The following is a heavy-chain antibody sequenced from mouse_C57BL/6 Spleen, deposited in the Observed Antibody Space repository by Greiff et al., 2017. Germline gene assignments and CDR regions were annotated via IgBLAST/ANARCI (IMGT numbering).Heavy chain of an antibody. CDR2: INPYNGDT. Sequence: EVKLQQSGPELVKPGDSVKISCKASGYSFTGYFMNWVMQSHGKSLEWIGRINPYNGDTFYNQKFKGKATLTVDKSSSTAHMELRSLTSEDSAVYYCARDPYGSSWNWYFDVWGTGTTVTVSS. D-gene: IGHD1-1*01. CDR3: ARDPYGSSWNWYFDV. V-gene: IGHV1-20*01. CDR1: GYSFTGYF. J-gene: IGHJ1*03.